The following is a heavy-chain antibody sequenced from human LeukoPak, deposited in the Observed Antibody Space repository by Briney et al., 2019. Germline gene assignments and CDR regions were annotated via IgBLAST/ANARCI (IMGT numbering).Heavy chain of an antibody. D-gene: IGHD3-22*01. Sequence: GGSLGLSCAVSGITLSNYGMSWVRQAPGKGLEWVAGISGSGGSTNYADSVKGRFTISRDNPKNTLFLQMKSLRAEDTAVYFCAKRGVVIRVILVGFHKEAYYFDSWGQGALVTVSS. CDR1: GITLSNYG. CDR2: ISGSGGST. CDR3: AKRGVVIRVILVGFHKEAYYFDS. V-gene: IGHV3-23*01. J-gene: IGHJ4*02.